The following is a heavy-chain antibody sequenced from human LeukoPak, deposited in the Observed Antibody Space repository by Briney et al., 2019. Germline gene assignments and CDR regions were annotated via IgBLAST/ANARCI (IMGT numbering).Heavy chain of an antibody. D-gene: IGHD2-21*02. CDR2: IIPIFGTA. CDR1: GGTFSSYA. Sequence: SVKVSCKSSGGTFSSYAISWVRQAPGQGLEWMGGIIPIFGTANYAQKFQGRVTITADESTSTAYMELSSLRSDDTAVYYCARDPQVVTAILTGNWFDPWGQGTLVTVSS. CDR3: ARDPQVVTAILTGNWFDP. J-gene: IGHJ5*02. V-gene: IGHV1-69*13.